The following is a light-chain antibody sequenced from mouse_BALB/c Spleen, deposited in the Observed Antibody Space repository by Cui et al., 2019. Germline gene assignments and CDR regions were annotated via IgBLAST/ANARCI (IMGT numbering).Light chain of an antibody. Sequence: DIVKTQSHKFMSTAVGERVSITWKASQDVGTAVAWYQQKPGESPKLLIYWASTRNTGVPDRFTGSGSGTDFTLTISNVQSEDLADYFCQQYSSYPRTFGGGTKLEIK. CDR2: WAS. CDR3: QQYSSYPRT. CDR1: QDVGTA. V-gene: IGKV6-23*01. J-gene: IGKJ1*01.